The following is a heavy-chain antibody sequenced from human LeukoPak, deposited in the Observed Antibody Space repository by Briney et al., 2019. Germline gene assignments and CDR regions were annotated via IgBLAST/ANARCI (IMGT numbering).Heavy chain of an antibody. J-gene: IGHJ4*02. CDR2: IYDSGST. CDR1: GGSTNNYY. CDR3: AKTGYGGNPFDS. D-gene: IGHD4-23*01. V-gene: IGHV4-59*08. Sequence: SETLSLTCTVSGGSTNNYYWSWIRQPPGKGLEWIGFIYDSGSTYYNPSLKSRVTISVDTSKNQFSLKLSSVTAADTAVYYCAKTGYGGNPFDSWGQGTQVTVSS.